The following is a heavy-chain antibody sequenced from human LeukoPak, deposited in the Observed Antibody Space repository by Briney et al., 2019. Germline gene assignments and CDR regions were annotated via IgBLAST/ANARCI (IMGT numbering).Heavy chain of an antibody. D-gene: IGHD3-9*01. CDR3: AREWWGYDVLTGDNWFDP. CDR2: ISAYNGDT. Sequence: GAAVKVSCKGSCYTLTSYGVSWGRQAPGQGVEWMGWISAYNGDTNYAQKFQGRVTMTTDTSTNTAYIELRSLTSDDTAAYYCAREWWGYDVLTGDNWFDPWGQGTLVTVSS. J-gene: IGHJ5*02. CDR1: CYTLTSYG. V-gene: IGHV1-18*01.